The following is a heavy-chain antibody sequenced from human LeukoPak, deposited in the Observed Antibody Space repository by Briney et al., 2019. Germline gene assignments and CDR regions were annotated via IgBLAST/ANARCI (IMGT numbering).Heavy chain of an antibody. J-gene: IGHJ4*02. V-gene: IGHV1-2*02. CDR1: GYTFTGYY. CDR3: ARVNWNRGGYDY. D-gene: IGHD1-20*01. CDR2: INPNSGGT. Sequence: GASVKVSCKASGYTFTGYYMHWVRQAPGQGLEWMGWINPNSGGTNYAQKFQGRVTMTRGTSISTAYMELSRLGSDDTAVYYCARVNWNRGGYDYWGQGTLVTVSS.